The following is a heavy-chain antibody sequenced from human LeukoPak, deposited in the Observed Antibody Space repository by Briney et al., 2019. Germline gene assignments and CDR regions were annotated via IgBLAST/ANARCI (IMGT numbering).Heavy chain of an antibody. Sequence: PSGTLSLTCTVSGGSISNYYWSWIRQPPGKGLEWIGYIYYSGSTNYNPSLKSRVTISVDTSKNQFSLKVSSVTAADTAVYYCARDNALDYWGQGTLVTVSS. J-gene: IGHJ4*02. CDR2: IYYSGST. CDR3: ARDNALDY. V-gene: IGHV4-59*01. CDR1: GGSISNYY.